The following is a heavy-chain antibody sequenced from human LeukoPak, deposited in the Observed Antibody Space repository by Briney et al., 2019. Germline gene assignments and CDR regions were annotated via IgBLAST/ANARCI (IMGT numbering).Heavy chain of an antibody. D-gene: IGHD3-16*01. CDR3: AKAGDDMTFFDY. V-gene: IGHV3-23*01. CDR1: GFTFSSYA. J-gene: IGHJ4*02. CDR2: ISGSGGST. Sequence: GGSLRLSCAASGFTFSSYAMSWVRQAPGKGLEWVSAISGSGGSTYYTDSVKGRFTISRDNSKSTLYLQMNSLRAEDTAVYYCAKAGDDMTFFDYWGQGTLVTVSS.